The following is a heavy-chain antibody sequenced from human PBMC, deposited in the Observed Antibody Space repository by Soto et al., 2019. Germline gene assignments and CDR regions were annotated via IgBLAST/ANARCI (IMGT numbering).Heavy chain of an antibody. CDR2: ISYDGSNK. CDR3: ARDGYNGYGLDY. D-gene: IGHD5-12*01. J-gene: IGHJ4*02. CDR1: RFTFSSYA. V-gene: IGHV3-30-3*01. Sequence: SCAASRFTFSSYALHWVRQAPGKGLEWVAIISYDGSNKYQADSVKGRFTISRDNSMNTLYLQMNSLRPEDTAVYYCARDGYNGYGLDYWGQGTLVTVSS.